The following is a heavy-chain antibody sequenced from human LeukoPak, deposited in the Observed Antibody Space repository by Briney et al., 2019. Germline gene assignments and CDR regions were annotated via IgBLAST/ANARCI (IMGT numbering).Heavy chain of an antibody. CDR2: ISYDGSNK. J-gene: IGHJ4*02. CDR1: GFTFSNYA. D-gene: IGHD3-22*01. CDR3: ARGPMIVVDAEHTFDY. Sequence: GGSLRLSCAVSGFTFSNYAMHWVRQAPGKGLEWMALISYDGSNKYYVDSVKGRFTISRDNSKNTLFLQMNSLRAEDTALYFCARGPMIVVDAEHTFDYWGQGTLVTVSS. V-gene: IGHV3-30*04.